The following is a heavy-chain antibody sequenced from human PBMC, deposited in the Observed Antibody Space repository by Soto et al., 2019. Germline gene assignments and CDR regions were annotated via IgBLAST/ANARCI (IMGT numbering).Heavy chain of an antibody. CDR2: INRGGST. V-gene: IGHV3-53*01. CDR1: GFTVSSHY. CDR3: AREVFCSSSSCQVRYGMDV. D-gene: IGHD2-2*01. J-gene: IGHJ6*02. Sequence: GGSLRLSCAPSGFTVSSHYMSWVRQAPGKGLEWVSVINRGGSTYYADSVKGRFTISRDHSRNTLYLQMNSLRVEDTAVYYCAREVFCSSSSCQVRYGMDVWGQGTTVTVSS.